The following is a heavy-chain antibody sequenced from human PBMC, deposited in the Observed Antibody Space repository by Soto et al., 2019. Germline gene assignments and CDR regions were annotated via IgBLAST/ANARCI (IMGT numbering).Heavy chain of an antibody. J-gene: IGHJ6*02. CDR3: AREDFDSEIYYGMDV. Sequence: QVQLVQSGSSVKKPGSSVKVSCKACGGTFSSYAISWVRQAPGQGLEWMGGIIPIFNATPYAQKFQGRVTITADESTSTAYMELSSLRSEDTAVYYCAREDFDSEIYYGMDVWGQGTTVTVSS. CDR2: IIPIFNAT. V-gene: IGHV1-69*01. CDR1: GGTFSSYA. D-gene: IGHD3-3*01.